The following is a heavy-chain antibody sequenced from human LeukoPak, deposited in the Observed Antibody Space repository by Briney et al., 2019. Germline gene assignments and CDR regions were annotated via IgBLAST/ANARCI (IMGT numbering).Heavy chain of an antibody. CDR1: GGTFSSYA. J-gene: IGHJ4*02. Sequence: GSSVKVSCKASGGTFSSYAISWVRQAPGQGLEWMGGIIPIFGTANYAQKFQGRVTMTTDTSTTTAYMELRSLRSDDTAVYYCARRSDRYASGTYYNVGVDYWGQGTLVTVSS. D-gene: IGHD3-10*01. V-gene: IGHV1-69*05. CDR2: IIPIFGTA. CDR3: ARRSDRYASGTYYNVGVDY.